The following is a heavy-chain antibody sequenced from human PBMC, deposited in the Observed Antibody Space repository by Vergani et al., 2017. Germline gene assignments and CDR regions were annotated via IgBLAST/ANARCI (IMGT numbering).Heavy chain of an antibody. CDR2: SHTNGVI. CDR3: ARGNPCVDFDI. D-gene: IGHD5-12*01. CDR1: GGSFNSGSYY. V-gene: IGHV4-61*02. J-gene: IGHJ3*02. Sequence: QVQLQESGPGLVKPSQTLSLTCTVSGGSFNSGSYYWSWLRQPAGKRLEWIGRSHTNGVIHYNPSLNSRATISVDTYRNQISLNLTSVTATDTAIYFCARGNPCVDFDIWGQGTMITVSS.